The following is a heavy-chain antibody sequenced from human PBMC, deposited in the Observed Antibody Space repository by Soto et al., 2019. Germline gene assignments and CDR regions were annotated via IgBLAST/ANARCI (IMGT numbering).Heavy chain of an antibody. D-gene: IGHD1-26*01. CDR2: IIPILGIA. J-gene: IGHJ3*02. Sequence: QVQLVQSGAEVKKPGSSVKVSCKASGGTFSSYTISWVRQAPGQGLEWMGRIIPILGIANYAQKFQGRVTITADKSTSTADMELSSLRSEDTAVYYCAGHTRELLSPVAFDIWGQGTMVTVSS. CDR1: GGTFSSYT. CDR3: AGHTRELLSPVAFDI. V-gene: IGHV1-69*02.